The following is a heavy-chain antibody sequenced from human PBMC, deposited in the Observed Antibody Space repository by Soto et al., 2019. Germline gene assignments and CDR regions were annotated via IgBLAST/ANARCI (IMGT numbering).Heavy chain of an antibody. CDR2: IYHSGST. CDR1: GGSISSGGYS. CDR3: ARGPPFGY. J-gene: IGHJ4*02. Sequence: QLPLQESGSGLVKPSQTLSLTGAVSGGSISSGGYSWSWIRQPPGKGLEWIGYIYHSGSTYYNPSLKSRVTISVDRSKNQFSLKLSSVTAADTAVYYCARGPPFGYWGQGTLVTVSS. D-gene: IGHD3-10*01. V-gene: IGHV4-30-2*01.